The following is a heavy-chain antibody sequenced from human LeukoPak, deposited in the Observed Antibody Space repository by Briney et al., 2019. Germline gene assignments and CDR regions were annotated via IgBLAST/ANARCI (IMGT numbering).Heavy chain of an antibody. CDR2: IDSDGTLT. CDR3: ARNIGSD. J-gene: IGHJ4*02. Sequence: GSLRLSCAASGFTFDSSWMYWVRQAPGKGLVWVARIDSDGTLTSYADSVKGRFTISRDNAKNTVYLQMNSLRAEDTAIYYCARNIGSDWGQGTLVTVSS. V-gene: IGHV3-74*01. CDR1: GFTFDSSW. D-gene: IGHD2/OR15-2a*01.